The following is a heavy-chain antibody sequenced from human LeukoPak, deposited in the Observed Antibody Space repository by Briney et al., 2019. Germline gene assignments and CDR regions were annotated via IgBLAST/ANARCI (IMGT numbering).Heavy chain of an antibody. CDR3: ARAGNLDN. J-gene: IGHJ4*02. CDR1: GFTFSSYG. Sequence: GGSLRLSCAASGFTFSSYGMHWVRQAPGKGLEWVAQIKPDGSDKYYVGSVKGRFTISRDNAKNSLNLQMNSLRAEDTAVYYCARAGNLDNWGQGTLVTVSS. D-gene: IGHD4-23*01. V-gene: IGHV3-7*01. CDR2: IKPDGSDK.